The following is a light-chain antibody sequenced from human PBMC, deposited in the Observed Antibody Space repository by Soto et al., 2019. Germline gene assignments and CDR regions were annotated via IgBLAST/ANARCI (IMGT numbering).Light chain of an antibody. CDR2: EVT. Sequence: QAVVTQPASVSGSPGQSITISCTGTSSDVGGFDFVSWFQRRPGKAPRLIIYEVTNRPSGISDRFSGSKSGNTASLTISGLQAEDEADYFCSSYIKTTTLYVFGSGTKLTVL. J-gene: IGLJ1*01. V-gene: IGLV2-14*01. CDR3: SSYIKTTTLYV. CDR1: SSDVGGFDF.